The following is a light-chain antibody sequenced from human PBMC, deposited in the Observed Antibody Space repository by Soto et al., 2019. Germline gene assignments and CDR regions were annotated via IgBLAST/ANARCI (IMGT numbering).Light chain of an antibody. CDR3: QHYGTSAL. J-gene: IGKJ3*01. Sequence: EIVLTQSPGTLSLSPGERATLFCRASQSFRDRYLAWYQQNPCQAPMLLIYASSRATGIPDRFSGSASGTDFTITISRLEPEDFAVYYCQHYGTSALFGPGTTVDIK. V-gene: IGKV3-20*01. CDR2: AS. CDR1: QSFRDRY.